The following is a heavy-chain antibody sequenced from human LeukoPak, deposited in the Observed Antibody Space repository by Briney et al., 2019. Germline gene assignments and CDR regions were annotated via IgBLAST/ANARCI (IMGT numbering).Heavy chain of an antibody. V-gene: IGHV3-30-3*01. D-gene: IGHD3-3*01. CDR3: ARGLRFLEWLLFSHFDY. Sequence: AGGSLRLSCAASGFTFSSYAMHWVRQAPGKGLEWVAVISYDGSNKYYADSVKGRFTISRDNSKNTLYLQVNSLRAEDTAVYYCARGLRFLEWLLFSHFDYWGQGTLVTVSS. J-gene: IGHJ4*02. CDR1: GFTFSSYA. CDR2: ISYDGSNK.